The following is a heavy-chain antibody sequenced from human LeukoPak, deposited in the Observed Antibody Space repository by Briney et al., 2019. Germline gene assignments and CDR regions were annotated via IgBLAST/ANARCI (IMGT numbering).Heavy chain of an antibody. CDR1: GYTFTGYY. CDR3: ARGRGYSGYDPAD. CDR2: INPNSGGT. Sequence: ASVKVSCKASGYTFTGYYMHWVRQAPGQGLEWMGRINPNSGGTDYAQNFQGRVTMTRDTSVSTAYLELSRLRSDDTAVYYCARGRGYSGYDPADWGQGTLVTVSS. V-gene: IGHV1-2*06. J-gene: IGHJ4*02. D-gene: IGHD5-12*01.